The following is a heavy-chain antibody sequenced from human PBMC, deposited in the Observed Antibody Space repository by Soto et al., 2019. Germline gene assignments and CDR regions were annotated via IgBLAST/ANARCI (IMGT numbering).Heavy chain of an antibody. CDR1: GFTFSSYA. V-gene: IGHV3-23*01. CDR2: ISGSGGST. Sequence: EVQLLESGGGLVQPGGSLRLSCAASGFTFSSYAMSWVRQAPGKGLEWVSAISGSGGSTYYADSLKGRFTISRDNXXXXXXXXXXXXXXXXXXXXXXXXXXXXXXXXXXXXWGQGTTVTVSS. J-gene: IGHJ6*02. CDR3: XXXXXXXXXXXXXX.